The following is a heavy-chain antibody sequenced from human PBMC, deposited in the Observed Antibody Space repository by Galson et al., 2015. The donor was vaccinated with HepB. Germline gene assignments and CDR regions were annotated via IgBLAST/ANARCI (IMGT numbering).Heavy chain of an antibody. CDR3: AAGRFGEFLITKG. CDR2: IVVGSGNT. CDR1: GFTFNSSA. Sequence: SVKVSCKASGFTFNSSAVQWVRQARGQRLEWIGWIVVGSGNTNYAQKVQERVTITRDMSTSTAYMELSSLRSEDTAVYYCAAGRFGEFLITKGWGQGTLVTVSS. J-gene: IGHJ4*02. D-gene: IGHD3-10*01. V-gene: IGHV1-58*01.